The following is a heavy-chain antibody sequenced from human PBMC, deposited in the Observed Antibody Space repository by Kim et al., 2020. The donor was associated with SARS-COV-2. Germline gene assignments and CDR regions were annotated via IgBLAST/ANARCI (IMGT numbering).Heavy chain of an antibody. CDR3: ARDKSSGLDY. Sequence: TANYAQKFQGRVTITADESTSTAYMELSSLRSEDTAVYYCARDKSSGLDYWGQGTLVTVSS. J-gene: IGHJ4*02. V-gene: IGHV1-69*01. CDR2: TA. D-gene: IGHD6-19*01.